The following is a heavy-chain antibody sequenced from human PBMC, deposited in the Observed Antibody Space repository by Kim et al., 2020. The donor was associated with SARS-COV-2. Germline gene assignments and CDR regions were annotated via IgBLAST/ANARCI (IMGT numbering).Heavy chain of an antibody. J-gene: IGHJ6*01. V-gene: IGHV3-7*01. D-gene: IGHD4-17*01. CDR3: ARDTYGDYCSYDYYGM. CDR1: GFTFSSYA. CDR2: IKQDGSDK. Sequence: GGSLRLSCAASGFTFSSYAMRWVRQAPGKGLEWVANIKQDGSDKYYVDSVKGRFTISRDNAKNSLYLQMNSLRAEDTAVYYCARDTYGDYCSYDYYGM.